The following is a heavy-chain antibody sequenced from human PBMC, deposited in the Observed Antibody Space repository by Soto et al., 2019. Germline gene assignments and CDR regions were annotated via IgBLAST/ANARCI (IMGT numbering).Heavy chain of an antibody. Sequence: PGGSLRLSCAASGFTFSNAWMSWVRQAPGKGLEWVGRIKSKTDGGKTDYAAPVKGRFTISRDDSKNTLYLQMNSLKTEDTAVYYCTTAPYFDHWGQGTLVTVSS. V-gene: IGHV3-15*01. J-gene: IGHJ4*02. CDR3: TTAPYFDH. CDR2: IKSKTDGGKT. CDR1: GFTFSNAW.